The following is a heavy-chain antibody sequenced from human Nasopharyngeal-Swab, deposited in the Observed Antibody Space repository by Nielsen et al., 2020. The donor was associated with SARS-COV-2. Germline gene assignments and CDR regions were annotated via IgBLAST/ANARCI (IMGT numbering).Heavy chain of an antibody. J-gene: IGHJ4*02. V-gene: IGHV1-3*01. D-gene: IGHD1-26*01. CDR2: INAGNGNT. Sequence: ASVKVSCKASGYTFTSYAMHWVRQAPGQRLEWMGWINAGNGNTKYSQKFQGRVTITRDTSASTAYMELSSLRSEDTAVYYCARWVGSRALYSGSPGGRYFDYWGQGTLVTVSS. CDR3: ARWVGSRALYSGSPGGRYFDY. CDR1: GYTFTSYA.